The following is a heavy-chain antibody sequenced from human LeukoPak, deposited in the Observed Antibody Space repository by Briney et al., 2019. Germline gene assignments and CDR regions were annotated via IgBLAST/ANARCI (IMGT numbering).Heavy chain of an antibody. CDR3: ARGRVVVVPAATRGSPNYFDY. CDR1: GGSFSGYY. V-gene: IGHV4-34*01. D-gene: IGHD2-2*01. Sequence: SETLSLTCAVYGGSFSGYYWSWIRQPPGKGLEWIGEINHSGSTNYNPSLKSRVTISVDTSKNQFSLKLSSVTAADTAVYYCARGRVVVVPAATRGSPNYFDYWGQGTLVTVSS. CDR2: INHSGST. J-gene: IGHJ4*02.